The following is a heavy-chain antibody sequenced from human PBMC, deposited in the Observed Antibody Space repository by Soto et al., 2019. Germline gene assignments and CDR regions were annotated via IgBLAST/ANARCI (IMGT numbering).Heavy chain of an antibody. J-gene: IGHJ4*02. CDR1: GFSLGTYT. CDR2: LGVSVGTT. V-gene: IGHV3-23*01. Sequence: PGGSLRLSCAVSGFSLGTYTVNWVRQAPGMGLEWVSGLGVSVGTTHYAYSVKGRFTSSRDKYKNTLYLQMNNLRTEDTAVYYCAKHLIGGRLQSPFDLWGQGTQVTVSS. D-gene: IGHD3-22*01. CDR3: AKHLIGGRLQSPFDL.